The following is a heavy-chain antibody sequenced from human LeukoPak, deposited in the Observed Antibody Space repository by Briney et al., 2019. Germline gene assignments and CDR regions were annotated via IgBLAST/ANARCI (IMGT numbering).Heavy chain of an antibody. Sequence: KPGGSLRLSCAASGFTFSDYYMSWIRQAPGKGLEWVSYISSSGSTIYYADSVKGRFTISRDNAKNSLYLQMNSLRAEDTAVYYCASSVNYDILTGYYHLDYWGQGTLVTVSS. D-gene: IGHD3-9*01. CDR2: ISSSGSTI. CDR3: ASSVNYDILTGYYHLDY. V-gene: IGHV3-11*01. CDR1: GFTFSDYY. J-gene: IGHJ4*02.